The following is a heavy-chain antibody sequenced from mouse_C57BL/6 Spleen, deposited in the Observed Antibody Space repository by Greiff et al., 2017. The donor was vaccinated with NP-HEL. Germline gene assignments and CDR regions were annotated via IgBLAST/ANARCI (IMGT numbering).Heavy chain of an antibody. CDR1: GYSITSGYY. Sequence: DVKLVESGPGLVKPSQSLSLTCSVTGYSITSGYYWNWIRQFPGNKLEWMGYISYDGSNNYNPSLKNRISITRDTSKNQFFLKLNSVTTEDTATYYCARGYSFDYWGQGTTLTVSS. CDR3: ARGYSFDY. CDR2: ISYDGSN. D-gene: IGHD1-1*01. J-gene: IGHJ2*01. V-gene: IGHV3-6*01.